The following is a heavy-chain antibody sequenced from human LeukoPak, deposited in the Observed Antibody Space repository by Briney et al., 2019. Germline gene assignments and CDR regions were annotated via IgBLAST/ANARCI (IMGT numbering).Heavy chain of an antibody. CDR1: GGSISSYY. CDR2: IYYSGST. Sequence: SETLSLTCTVSGGSISSYYWSWIRQPPGKGLEWIGYIYYSGSTNYNPSLKGRVTISVDTSKNQFSLKLSSVTAADTAVYYCARVGRPAAAGNRWFDPWGQGTLVTVSS. D-gene: IGHD6-13*01. CDR3: ARVGRPAAAGNRWFDP. V-gene: IGHV4-59*01. J-gene: IGHJ5*02.